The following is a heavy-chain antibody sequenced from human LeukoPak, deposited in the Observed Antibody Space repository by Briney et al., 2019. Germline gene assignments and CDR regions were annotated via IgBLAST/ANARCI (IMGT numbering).Heavy chain of an antibody. D-gene: IGHD3-22*01. CDR2: INPSGGST. V-gene: IGHV1-46*01. CDR1: GYTFTSYY. CDR3: ARDSGFSQYYYDSSGPRGFDY. Sequence: ASVKVSCKASGYTFTSYYMHWVRQAPGQGLEWMGIINPSGGSTSYAQKFQGRVTMTRDMSTSTVYMELSSLRSEDTAVYYCARDSGFSQYYYDSSGPRGFDYWGQGTLVTVSS. J-gene: IGHJ4*02.